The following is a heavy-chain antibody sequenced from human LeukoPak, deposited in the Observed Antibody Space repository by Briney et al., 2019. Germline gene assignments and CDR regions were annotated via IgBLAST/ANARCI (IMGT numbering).Heavy chain of an antibody. CDR1: GGSISSYY. J-gene: IGHJ4*02. CDR3: ARANWNYLYY. CDR2: IYYSGST. D-gene: IGHD1-7*01. V-gene: IGHV4-59*08. Sequence: SETLSLTCTVSGGSISSYYWSWIRQPPGKGLEWIGYIYYSGSTNYNPSLKSRVTISVDTPKNQFSLKLSSVTAADTAVYYCARANWNYLYYWGQGTLVTVSS.